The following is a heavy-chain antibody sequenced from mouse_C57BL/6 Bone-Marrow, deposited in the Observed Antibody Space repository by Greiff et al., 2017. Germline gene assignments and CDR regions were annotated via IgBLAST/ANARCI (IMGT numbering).Heavy chain of an antibody. V-gene: IGHV1-64*01. J-gene: IGHJ3*01. CDR3: ARRLNDYDGGFAC. CDR1: GYTFTSYW. D-gene: IGHD2-4*01. Sequence: QVQLQQPGAELVKPGASVKLSCKASGYTFTSYWMHWVKQRPGQGLEWIGMIHPNSGSTNYNEKFKSKATLTVDKSSSTAYIQLSSLTSEDSAVYYCARRLNDYDGGFACWGQGTLVTVSA. CDR2: IHPNSGST.